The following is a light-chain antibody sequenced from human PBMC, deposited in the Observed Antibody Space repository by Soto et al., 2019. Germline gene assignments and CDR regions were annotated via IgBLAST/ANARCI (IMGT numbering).Light chain of an antibody. CDR3: QQYDSYPHT. CDR2: KAS. J-gene: IGKJ2*01. Sequence: DIPMTQSPSTLSASVGDRVTMTCRAIRTISNWLAWYQQKPGKAPKLLIYKASSLQSGVPSRFSGGGSGTEFTLTISSLQPDDFATYYCQQYDSYPHTFGPGTKLEIK. V-gene: IGKV1-5*03. CDR1: RTISNW.